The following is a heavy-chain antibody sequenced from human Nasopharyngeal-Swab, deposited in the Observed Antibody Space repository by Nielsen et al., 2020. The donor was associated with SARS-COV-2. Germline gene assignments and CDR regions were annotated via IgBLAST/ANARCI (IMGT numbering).Heavy chain of an antibody. J-gene: IGHJ4*02. Sequence: GESLKISCAASDFTFSSYAMSWVRQAPGKGLEWVSAISGSGGSTYYADSVKGRFTISRDNSKNTLYLQMNSLRAEDTAVYYCAKVEGRWEPYKYYFDYWGQGTLVTVSS. V-gene: IGHV3-23*01. CDR3: AKVEGRWEPYKYYFDY. CDR2: ISGSGGST. D-gene: IGHD1-26*01. CDR1: DFTFSSYA.